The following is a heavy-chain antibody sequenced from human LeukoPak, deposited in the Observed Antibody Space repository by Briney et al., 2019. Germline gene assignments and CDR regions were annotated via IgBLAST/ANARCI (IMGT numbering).Heavy chain of an antibody. J-gene: IGHJ6*03. D-gene: IGHD2-15*01. CDR1: GGSISSYY. Sequence: SETLSLTCTVSGGSISSYYWSWIRQPPGKGLEWIGYIYTSGSTNYNPSLKSRVTISVDTSKNQFSLKLSSVTAADTAVYYYARSKDFGYYYYYYMDVWGKGTTVTVSS. CDR2: IYTSGST. V-gene: IGHV4-4*09. CDR3: ARSKDFGYYYYYYMDV.